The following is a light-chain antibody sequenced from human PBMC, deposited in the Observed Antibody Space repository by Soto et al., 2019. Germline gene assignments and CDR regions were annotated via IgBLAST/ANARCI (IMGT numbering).Light chain of an antibody. CDR1: QSVGRDY. CDR2: GTS. V-gene: IGKV3-20*01. J-gene: IGKJ1*01. CDR3: QQYAGSPRT. Sequence: EIVLTQSPGTLSLSPGERATLSCRASQSVGRDYLAWYQQKPGQAPRLLIHGTSSRATGIPDRFSGSGSGTDFTLTISRLEPEDFAVYYCQQYAGSPRTFGQGTKVDIK.